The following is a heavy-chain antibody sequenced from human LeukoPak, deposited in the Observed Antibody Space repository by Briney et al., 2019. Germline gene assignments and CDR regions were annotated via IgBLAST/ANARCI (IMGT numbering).Heavy chain of an antibody. D-gene: IGHD6-19*01. Sequence: SETLSLTCTVSGGSISSYYWSWIRQPPGKGLEWIGNIYYTGSTNYNPSLKSRVTISVDTSKNQFSLKLSSVTAADTAVYYCARAFSSGWYPYSIGGLWFDYWGRGTLVTVSS. V-gene: IGHV4-59*01. CDR2: IYYTGST. CDR1: GGSISSYY. J-gene: IGHJ4*02. CDR3: ARAFSSGWYPYSIGGLWFDY.